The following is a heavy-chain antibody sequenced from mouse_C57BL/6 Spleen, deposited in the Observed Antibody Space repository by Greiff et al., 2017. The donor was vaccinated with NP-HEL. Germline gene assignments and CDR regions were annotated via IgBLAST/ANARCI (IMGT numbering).Heavy chain of an antibody. V-gene: IGHV5-17*01. CDR3: ARLGLRGTY. CDR2: ISSGSSTI. Sequence: EVQLVESGGGLVKPGGSLKLSCAASGFTFSDYGMHWVRQAPEKGLEWVAYISSGSSTIYYADTVKGRFTISRDNAKNTLFLQMTSLRSEDTAMYYCARLGLRGTYWGQGTLVTVSA. CDR1: GFTFSDYG. D-gene: IGHD1-1*01. J-gene: IGHJ3*01.